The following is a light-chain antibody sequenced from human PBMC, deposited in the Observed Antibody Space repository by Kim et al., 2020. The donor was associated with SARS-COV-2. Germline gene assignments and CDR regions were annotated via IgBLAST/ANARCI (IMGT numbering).Light chain of an antibody. V-gene: IGLV2-14*03. CDR3: SAYRGGDSIV. CDR2: SSS. Sequence: GQSITISGTGTSRDIGGYDFVSWYQQQPGRAPKLLIYSSSDLTSGTSNRFSGSKSGNTASLTISGLQGDDEAYYYCSAYRGGDSIVFGGGTQLTVL. J-gene: IGLJ2*01. CDR1: SRDIGGYDF.